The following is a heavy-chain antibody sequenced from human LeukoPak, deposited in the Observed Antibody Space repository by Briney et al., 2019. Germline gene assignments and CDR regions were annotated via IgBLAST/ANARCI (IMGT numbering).Heavy chain of an antibody. CDR2: ISSSSSYI. Sequence: GGSLRLSCEGSGFTFSSYSMNWVRQAPGKGLEWVSSISSSSSYIYYADSVKGRFTISRDNAKNSLYLQMNSLRAEDTAVYYCARDYGSGSYWFDPWGQGTLVTVSS. J-gene: IGHJ5*02. V-gene: IGHV3-21*01. CDR3: ARDYGSGSYWFDP. D-gene: IGHD3-10*01. CDR1: GFTFSSYS.